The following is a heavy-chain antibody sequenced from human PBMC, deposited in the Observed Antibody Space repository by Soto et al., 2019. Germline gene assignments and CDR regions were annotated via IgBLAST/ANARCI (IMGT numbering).Heavy chain of an antibody. V-gene: IGHV4-59*01. CDR3: ARVVRDSWIGFPTNNGLDP. D-gene: IGHD3-3*01. Sequence: AETLSLTCSVSGVSISGFYLTWIRQPPGKGLEWVGYIHDGGSTNYNPALESRVSISVDTSKNELSLKLSSVTAADTAMYYCARVVRDSWIGFPTNNGLDPWGQGTLVTVSS. CDR1: GVSISGFY. J-gene: IGHJ5*02. CDR2: IHDGGST.